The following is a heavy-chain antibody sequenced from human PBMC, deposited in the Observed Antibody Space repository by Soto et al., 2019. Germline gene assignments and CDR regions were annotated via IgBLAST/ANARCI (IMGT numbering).Heavy chain of an antibody. CDR1: GGSISSYY. CDR2: IYYSGST. CDR3: ARVPREYCSGGSCYVLLFDE. V-gene: IGHV4-59*01. J-gene: IGHJ4*02. D-gene: IGHD2-15*01. Sequence: PSETLSLTCTVSGGSISSYYWSWIRQPPGKGLEWIGYIYYSGSTNYNPSLKSRVTISVDTSKNQFSLKLSSVTAADTAVYYCARVPREYCSGGSCYVLLFDEWGQGTLVTVSS.